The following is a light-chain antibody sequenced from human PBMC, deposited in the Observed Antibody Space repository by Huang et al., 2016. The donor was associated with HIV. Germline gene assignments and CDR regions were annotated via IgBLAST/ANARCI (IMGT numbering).Light chain of an antibody. CDR2: GAS. J-gene: IGKJ5*01. CDR1: QSISRSY. CDR3: QQYHSSSVT. V-gene: IGKV3-20*01. Sequence: IVLTQSPGTLSVSPGERATLSCRASQSISRSYLVWYQQKPGQAPRLLIYGASSRATGIPDRVSGSGSGRDFTLTISRLEPEDFAVYFCQQYHSSSVTFGQGTRLEMK.